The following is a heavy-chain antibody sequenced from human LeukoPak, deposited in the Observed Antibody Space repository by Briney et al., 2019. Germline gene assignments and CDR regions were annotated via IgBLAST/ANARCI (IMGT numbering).Heavy chain of an antibody. CDR2: IKQDGSEK. Sequence: PGGSLRLSCAPSGFIVSANYMSWVRQAPGKGLEWVANIKQDGSEKNYYVDSVKGRFTISRDNAENSLYLQMNSLRAEDTAVYYCARYYGSGYPFDYWGRGTLVTVSS. D-gene: IGHD3-10*01. CDR3: ARYYGSGYPFDY. J-gene: IGHJ4*02. V-gene: IGHV3-7*01. CDR1: GFIVSANY.